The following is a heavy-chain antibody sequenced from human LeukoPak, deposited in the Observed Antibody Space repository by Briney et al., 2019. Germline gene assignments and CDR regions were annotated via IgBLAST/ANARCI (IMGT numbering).Heavy chain of an antibody. CDR3: ARDQGPYYDSSGYNY. D-gene: IGHD3-22*01. Sequence: PGGSLRLSCAASGFTFSSYEMNWVRQAPGKGLEWVSYISSSGSTIYYADSVKGRLTISRDNAKNSLYLQMNSLRAEDTAVYYCARDQGPYYDSSGYNYWGQGTLVTVSS. CDR1: GFTFSSYE. J-gene: IGHJ4*02. CDR2: ISSSGSTI. V-gene: IGHV3-48*03.